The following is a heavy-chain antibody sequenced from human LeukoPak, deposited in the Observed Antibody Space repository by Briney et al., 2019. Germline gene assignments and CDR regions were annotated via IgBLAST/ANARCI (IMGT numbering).Heavy chain of an antibody. CDR3: VRGGEIGFDS. J-gene: IGHJ5*01. Sequence: GGSLRLSCAASGFTFSRYDMHWVRHATGKGLEWISSIGTVGDTYYIGSVKGRLTISRENAMNSLYLQMNSLRAGDTAVYYCVRGGEIGFDSWGQGTLVTVSS. V-gene: IGHV3-13*04. CDR1: GFTFSRYD. CDR2: IGTVGDT. D-gene: IGHD3-16*01.